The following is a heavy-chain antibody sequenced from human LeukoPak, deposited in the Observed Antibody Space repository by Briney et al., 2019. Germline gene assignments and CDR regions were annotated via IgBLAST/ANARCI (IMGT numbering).Heavy chain of an antibody. V-gene: IGHV4-59*12. D-gene: IGHD5-18*01. CDR1: GGSISSYY. CDR2: IYYSGST. CDR3: ARDRGYSYGIDY. J-gene: IGHJ4*02. Sequence: SETLSLTCTVSGGSISSYYWSWIRQPPGKGLEWIGYIYYSGSTNYNPSLKSRVTISVDTSKNQFSLKLSSVTAADTAVYYCARDRGYSYGIDYWGQGTLVTVSS.